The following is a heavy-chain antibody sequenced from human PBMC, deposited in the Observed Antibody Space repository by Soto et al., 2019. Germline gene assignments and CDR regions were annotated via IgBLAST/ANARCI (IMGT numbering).Heavy chain of an antibody. D-gene: IGHD3-3*01. V-gene: IGHV1-18*04. Sequence: ASVKVSCKASGYSFTSYGISWVRQAPGQGLEWMGWVSGYNGNTHYPQNVQGRVAMTTDTSTSTAYMELRSLRSDDTAVYYCAGDKFDFWSGPYGMDVWGQGTTVTVSS. J-gene: IGHJ6*02. CDR2: VSGYNGNT. CDR3: AGDKFDFWSGPYGMDV. CDR1: GYSFTSYG.